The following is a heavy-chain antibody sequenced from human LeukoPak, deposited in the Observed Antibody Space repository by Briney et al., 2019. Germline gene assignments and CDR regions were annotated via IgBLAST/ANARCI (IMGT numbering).Heavy chain of an antibody. CDR1: GGSISSYY. V-gene: IGHV4-59*12. Sequence: SETLSLTCTVSGGSISSYYWSWIRQPPGKGLEWIGYIYYSGSTNYNPSLKSRVTISVDTSKNQFSLKLSSVTAADTAVYYCARSVDCSSTSCRHYYYYYYMDVWGKGTTVTVSS. J-gene: IGHJ6*03. CDR3: ARSVDCSSTSCRHYYYYYYMDV. D-gene: IGHD2-2*01. CDR2: IYYSGST.